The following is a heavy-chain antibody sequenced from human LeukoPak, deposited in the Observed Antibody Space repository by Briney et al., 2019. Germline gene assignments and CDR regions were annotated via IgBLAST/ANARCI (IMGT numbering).Heavy chain of an antibody. Sequence: KPSETLSLTCIVSGGSITSSRHYWGWIRQPPGKGLEWIGSIYNSGSSYYNPSLKSRVIISVDTSKNQFSLNVRSVTAADTAAYYCVRQGGYSYGYVDYWGRGTLVTVSS. CDR3: VRQGGYSYGYVDY. CDR1: GGSITSSRHY. V-gene: IGHV4-39*01. D-gene: IGHD5-18*01. CDR2: IYNSGSS. J-gene: IGHJ4*02.